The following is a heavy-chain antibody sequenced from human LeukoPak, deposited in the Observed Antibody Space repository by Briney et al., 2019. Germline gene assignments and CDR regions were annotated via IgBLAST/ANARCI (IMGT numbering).Heavy chain of an antibody. CDR1: GGSITYYY. CDR3: ASCIVGANWFDP. CDR2: IHNSGST. J-gene: IGHJ5*02. V-gene: IGHV4-59*01. Sequence: PSETLSLTCAVSGGSITYYYWNWIRQPPGKGREWIGYIHNSGSTSYNSSLKSRVTISADMSKNQVSLKLTSVTAADTAVYYCASCIVGANWFDPWGQGILVTVSS. D-gene: IGHD1-26*01.